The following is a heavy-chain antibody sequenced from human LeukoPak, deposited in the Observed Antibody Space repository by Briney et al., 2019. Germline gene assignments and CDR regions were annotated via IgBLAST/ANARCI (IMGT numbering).Heavy chain of an antibody. D-gene: IGHD3-10*01. CDR2: INNSGST. J-gene: IGHJ4*02. CDR3: ARVRVRGVNDY. V-gene: IGHV4-34*01. CDR1: GGSFSRYY. Sequence: PSETLSLTFAVYGGSFSRYYWSWIRQPPGKGLEWIGEINNSGSTNYNPSLKNRVSISVDTSKNQFSLKLSSVTAADTAVYYCARVRVRGVNDYWGQGTLVTVSS.